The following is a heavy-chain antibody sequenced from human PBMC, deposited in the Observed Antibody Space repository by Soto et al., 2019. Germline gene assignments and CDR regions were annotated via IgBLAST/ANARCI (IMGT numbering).Heavy chain of an antibody. V-gene: IGHV3-21*01. Sequence: EVQLVESGGGLVKPGGSLRLSCAASGFTFSSYSMNWVRQAPGKGLEWVSSISSSSSYIYYADSVKGRFTISRDNAKNSLYLQMNSLRAEDTVLYYCAPNSLGLLLIAPYYYDRSGFPYWGQGPLVTVSS. CDR3: APNSLGLLLIAPYYYDRSGFPY. CDR2: ISSSSSYI. CDR1: GFTFSSYS. D-gene: IGHD3-22*01. J-gene: IGHJ4*02.